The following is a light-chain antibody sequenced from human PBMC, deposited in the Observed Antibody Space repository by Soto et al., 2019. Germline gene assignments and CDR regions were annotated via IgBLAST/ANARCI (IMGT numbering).Light chain of an antibody. CDR2: AAS. V-gene: IGKV1D-16*01. CDR3: RQDKSYPLT. Sequence: DIQMTQSPSTLSASVGDRVTITCRASQSISSWLAWYQQKPEKAPKSLIYAASSLQSELPSRFSGSGSGTDFTLTVSSLQPEDFATDCCRQDKSYPLTCGGGTKVEIK. CDR1: QSISSW. J-gene: IGKJ4*01.